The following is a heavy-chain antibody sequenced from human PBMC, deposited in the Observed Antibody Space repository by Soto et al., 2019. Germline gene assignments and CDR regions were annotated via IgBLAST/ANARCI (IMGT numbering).Heavy chain of an antibody. J-gene: IGHJ5*01. Sequence: QVQLVQSGAEVKKPGSSVKVSCKASGGAFSSFDISWVRQAPGLGLEWMGGSIPVLGTTSYAQKFQGRITSTAKASAGTAKIEAYRVLPSDTAIYYCARARAEGEPSYDFWGGWFDSWGQGTLVTVSS. CDR2: SIPVLGTT. D-gene: IGHD3-3*01. CDR3: ARARAEGEPSYDFWGGWFDS. CDR1: GGAFSSFD. V-gene: IGHV1-69*01.